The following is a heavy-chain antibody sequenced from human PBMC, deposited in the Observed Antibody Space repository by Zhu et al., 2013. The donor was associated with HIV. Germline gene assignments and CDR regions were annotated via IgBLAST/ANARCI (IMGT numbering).Heavy chain of an antibody. Sequence: QVQLVQSGAEVKKPGASVKVSCKASGYTFTTYDINWVRQAPGQGLEWMGWMNPKTGHTGCAPNFQGRLTMTRNTSISTAYMELSSLKSDDTAVYFCARGTVEARTFNLWGQGTLVTVSS. CDR3: ARGTVEARTFNL. D-gene: IGHD1-20*01. CDR2: MNPKTGHT. V-gene: IGHV1-8*01. J-gene: IGHJ4*02. CDR1: GYTFTTYD.